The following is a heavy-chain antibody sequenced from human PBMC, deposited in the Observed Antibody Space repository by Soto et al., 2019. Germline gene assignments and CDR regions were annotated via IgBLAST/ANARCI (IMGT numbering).Heavy chain of an antibody. Sequence: SETLSLTCTVSGGSITSGGYYWSWIRQHPGKGLEWLGYIYDSGSTFYNPSLKSRITLSVDTSKNQLSLKLSSVTVADTAVYFCARKQAGYFYGIDYWGQGTLVTVSS. CDR3: ARKQAGYFYGIDY. CDR2: IYDSGST. V-gene: IGHV4-31*03. D-gene: IGHD3-10*01. J-gene: IGHJ4*02. CDR1: GGSITSGGYY.